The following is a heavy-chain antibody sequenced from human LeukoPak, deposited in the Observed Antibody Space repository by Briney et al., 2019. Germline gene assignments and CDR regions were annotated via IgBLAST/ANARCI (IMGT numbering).Heavy chain of an antibody. V-gene: IGHV3-33*08. CDR2: IWYDGSNK. Sequence: GGSLRLSCSAAGFTFGSYAMHWVRQAPGKGLEWVAVIWYDGSNKYYADSVKGRFTISRDNSKNTLYLQMNSLRAEDTAVYYCARDYSCGGDCYTFDYWGQGTLVTVSS. D-gene: IGHD2-21*02. CDR1: GFTFGSYA. CDR3: ARDYSCGGDCYTFDY. J-gene: IGHJ4*02.